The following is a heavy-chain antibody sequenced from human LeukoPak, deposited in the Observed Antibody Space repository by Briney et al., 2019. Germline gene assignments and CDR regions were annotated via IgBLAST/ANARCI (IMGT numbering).Heavy chain of an antibody. Sequence: GGSLRLSCAASGFTFSSYWMHWVRQAPGQGLVWFSRINSDGSSTSYADSVKGRFTISRDNAKNTLYLQMNSLRAEDTAVYYCARAVGYSSSWYSQYYFDYWGQGTLVTVSS. D-gene: IGHD6-13*01. CDR3: ARAVGYSSSWYSQYYFDY. V-gene: IGHV3-74*01. CDR1: GFTFSSYW. CDR2: INSDGSST. J-gene: IGHJ4*02.